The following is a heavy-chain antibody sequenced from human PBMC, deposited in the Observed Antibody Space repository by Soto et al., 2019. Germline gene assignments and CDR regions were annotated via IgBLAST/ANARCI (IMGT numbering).Heavy chain of an antibody. CDR2: IYYSGST. CDR3: ARVRSGSYYTNGRWFDP. V-gene: IGHV4-39*07. Sequence: SETLSLTCTVSGGSISSSSYYWGWIRQPPGKGLEWIGSIYYSGSTYYNPSLKSRVTISVGTSKNQFSLKLSSVTAADTAVYYCARVRSGSYYTNGRWFDPWGQGTLVTVSS. J-gene: IGHJ5*02. CDR1: GGSISSSSYY. D-gene: IGHD3-10*01.